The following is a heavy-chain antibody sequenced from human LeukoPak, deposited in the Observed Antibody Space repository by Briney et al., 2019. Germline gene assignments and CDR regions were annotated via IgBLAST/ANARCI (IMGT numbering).Heavy chain of an antibody. CDR1: GFTFSSYE. Sequence: QSGGSLRLSCAASGFTFSSYEMNWVRQAPGKGLEWVSYINISGSASYYADSVKGRFTISRDNAKNSLYLQMNSLRADDTAVYYCARERGSGTRKYYYMDVWGRGTTVTISS. D-gene: IGHD3-10*01. V-gene: IGHV3-48*03. CDR2: INISGSAS. CDR3: ARERGSGTRKYYYMDV. J-gene: IGHJ6*03.